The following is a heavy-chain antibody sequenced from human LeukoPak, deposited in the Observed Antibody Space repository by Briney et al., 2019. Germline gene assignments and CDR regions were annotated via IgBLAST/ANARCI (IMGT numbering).Heavy chain of an antibody. CDR1: GGHISGYL. CDR2: IHYSGST. V-gene: IGHV4-59*01. CDR3: ARYSGSPANWFDP. J-gene: IGHJ5*02. D-gene: IGHD1-26*01. Sequence: SETLSLTCTVSGGHISGYLWSWIRHPPGKGLEWIGCIHYSGSTNYNPSLKSRVTISVDTSKNQFSLNLISVTAADTAVYYCARYSGSPANWFDPWGQGTLVTVSS.